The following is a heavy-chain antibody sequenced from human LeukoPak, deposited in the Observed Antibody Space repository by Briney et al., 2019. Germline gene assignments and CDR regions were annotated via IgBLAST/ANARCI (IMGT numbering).Heavy chain of an antibody. J-gene: IGHJ4*02. CDR1: GFTFSSYA. D-gene: IGHD3-22*01. CDR3: ARGTLIVAFDY. V-gene: IGHV3-23*01. Sequence: GGSLRLSCAASGFTFSSYAMTWVRQAPGKGLEWVSAISGSDGSTYYADSVKGRFTISRDNAKNSLYLQMNSLRAEDTAVYYCARGTLIVAFDYWGQGTLVTVSS. CDR2: ISGSDGST.